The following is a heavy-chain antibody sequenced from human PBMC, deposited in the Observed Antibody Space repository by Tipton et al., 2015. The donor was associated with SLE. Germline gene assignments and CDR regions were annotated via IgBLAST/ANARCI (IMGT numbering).Heavy chain of an antibody. V-gene: IGHV4-34*01. CDR1: GGSFSGYY. CDR3: ARVGAVAVDY. CDR2: INHSGST. Sequence: TLSLTCAVYGGSFSGYYWSWIRQPPGKGLEWIGEINHSGSTNYNPSLKSRVTISVDTSKNQFSLKLSSVTAADTAVYYCARVGAVAVDYWGQGTLVTVSS. D-gene: IGHD6-19*01. J-gene: IGHJ4*02.